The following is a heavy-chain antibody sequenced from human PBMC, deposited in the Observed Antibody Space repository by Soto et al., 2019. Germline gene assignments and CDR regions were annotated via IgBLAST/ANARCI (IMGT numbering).Heavy chain of an antibody. J-gene: IGHJ4*02. V-gene: IGHV3-48*02. D-gene: IGHD3-3*01. CDR3: ARTDFWSGYAISPGVAADPYFDY. CDR1: GFTFSSYS. CDR2: ISSSSSTI. Sequence: EVQLVESGGGLVQPGGSLRLSCAASGFTFSSYSMNWVRQAPGKGLEWVSYISSSSSTIYYAYSVKGRFTISRDNAKNSLYLQMNSLRDEDTAVYYCARTDFWSGYAISPGVAADPYFDYWGQGTLVTVSS.